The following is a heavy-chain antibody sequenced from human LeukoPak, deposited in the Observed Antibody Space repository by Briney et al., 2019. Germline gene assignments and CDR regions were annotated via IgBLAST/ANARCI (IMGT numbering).Heavy chain of an antibody. V-gene: IGHV3-30*04. Sequence: GGSLRLSCAASGFTFSDYAFHWVRQAPGKGLEWVAVISYDGNNKNYADSVKGRFTISRDNSKNTLYLQMNSLRVEDTALYYCAKATRLSLDYWGQGTLVTVSS. CDR2: ISYDGNNK. D-gene: IGHD3-16*02. J-gene: IGHJ4*02. CDR1: GFTFSDYA. CDR3: AKATRLSLDY.